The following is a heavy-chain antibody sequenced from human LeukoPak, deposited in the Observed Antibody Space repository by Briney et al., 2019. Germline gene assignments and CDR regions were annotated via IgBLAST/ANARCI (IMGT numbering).Heavy chain of an antibody. J-gene: IGHJ4*02. V-gene: IGHV3-23*01. CDR2: ISGSGGST. CDR1: GFTFSSYA. D-gene: IGHD3-16*02. Sequence: GGSLRLSCAASGFTFSSYATSWVRQAPGKGLEWVSAISGSGGSTYYADSVKGRFTISRDNSKNTLYLQMNSLRAEDTAVYYCAKAGAYDYVWGSYRYRDYWGQGTLVTVSS. CDR3: AKAGAYDYVWGSYRYRDY.